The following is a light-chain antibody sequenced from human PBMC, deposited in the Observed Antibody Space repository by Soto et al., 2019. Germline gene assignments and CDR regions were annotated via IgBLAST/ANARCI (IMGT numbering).Light chain of an antibody. J-gene: IGKJ1*01. V-gene: IGKV3-15*01. CDR1: QDVASH. Sequence: EIVMTQSPATLSVSPGDRATLSCRASQDVASHLAWYQQKPGQVPRLLIFGASTRATGVPARFSGTGSGTEFTLSISSLQSEDCAVYFCQQYAAWPWAFGQGPKVELK. CDR3: QQYAAWPWA. CDR2: GAS.